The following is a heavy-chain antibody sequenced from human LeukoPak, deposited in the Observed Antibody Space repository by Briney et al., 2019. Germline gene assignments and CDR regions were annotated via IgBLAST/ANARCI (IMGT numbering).Heavy chain of an antibody. CDR1: GFTFDDYA. V-gene: IGHV3-9*03. D-gene: IGHD1-26*01. J-gene: IGHJ4*02. CDR3: AKAQRGGSSGHLDY. CDR2: ISWDSGSI. Sequence: GGSLRLSCAASGFTFDDYAMHWVRQAPGKGLEWVSGISWDSGSIGYADSVKGRSTISRDNAKNSLYLQMNSLRAEDMALYYCAKAQRGGSSGHLDYWGQGTLVTVSS.